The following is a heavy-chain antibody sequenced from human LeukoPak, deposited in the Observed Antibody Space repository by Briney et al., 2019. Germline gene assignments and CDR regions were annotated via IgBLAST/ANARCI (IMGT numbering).Heavy chain of an antibody. V-gene: IGHV4-59*01. J-gene: IGHJ4*02. D-gene: IGHD3-3*01. Sequence: SETLALTCTVSDGSISNYYGSWIRQPPGKGLEWIGYIYYSGSTNYNPSLKSRVTTSIDTSKHQFSLKLSSVTAADTAVYYCAKEKSGYFDYWGQGTLVTVSS. CDR2: IYYSGST. CDR1: DGSISNYY. CDR3: AKEKSGYFDY.